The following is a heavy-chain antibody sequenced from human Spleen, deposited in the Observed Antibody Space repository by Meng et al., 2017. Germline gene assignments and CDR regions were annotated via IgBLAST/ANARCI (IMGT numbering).Heavy chain of an antibody. D-gene: IGHD3-10*01. J-gene: IGHJ4*02. CDR3: ARGTPGRSYSDY. CDR1: DYTFTGYG. CDR2: LGAHDGDT. V-gene: IGHV1-18*01. Sequence: QVQPVQSGPEVKKPGASVQVSCKASDYTFTGYGVSWVRQAPGQGLEWRAWLGAHDGDTSHATKFQGRVTVSADRPTATAYMELRSLRSDDTAVYYCARGTPGRSYSDYWGQGTLVTVSS.